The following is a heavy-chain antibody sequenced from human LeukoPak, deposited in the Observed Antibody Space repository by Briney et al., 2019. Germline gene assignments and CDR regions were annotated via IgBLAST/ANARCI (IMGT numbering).Heavy chain of an antibody. J-gene: IGHJ4*02. Sequence: ASVKVSCKASGYTFTGYYMHWVRQAPGQGLEWMGWISASNGNTNSAQKLQGRVTMTTETSTSTAYMELRRLRSDDTAVYYCARALSRGYSGYDYGLGYWGQGTLVTASS. CDR3: ARALSRGYSGYDYGLGY. V-gene: IGHV1-18*04. CDR1: GYTFTGYY. D-gene: IGHD5-12*01. CDR2: ISASNGNT.